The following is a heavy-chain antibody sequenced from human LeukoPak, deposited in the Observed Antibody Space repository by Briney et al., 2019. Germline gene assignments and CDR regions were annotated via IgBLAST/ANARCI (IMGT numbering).Heavy chain of an antibody. CDR3: AREDDSSSSWPRAFDI. V-gene: IGHV4-39*02. CDR2: IYHSGNT. CDR1: GGSISSSDYY. D-gene: IGHD6-13*01. Sequence: PSETLSLTCTVSGGSISSSDYYWGWIRQPPGKGLEWIGSIYHSGNTYYNSSLKSRVTISVDTSKNQFSLKLTSVTAADTAVYYCAREDDSSSSWPRAFDIWGQGTMVTVSS. J-gene: IGHJ3*02.